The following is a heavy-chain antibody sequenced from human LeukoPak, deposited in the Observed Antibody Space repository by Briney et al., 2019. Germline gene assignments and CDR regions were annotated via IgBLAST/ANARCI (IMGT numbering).Heavy chain of an antibody. Sequence: SVKVSCKASGGTFSSYAISWVRQGPGQGLEWMGGIIPIFGTANYAQKFQGRVTITTDESTSTAYMELSSLRSEDTAVYYCARRNYYDSSGYYFDYWGQGTLVTVSS. CDR3: ARRNYYDSSGYYFDY. CDR1: GGTFSSYA. D-gene: IGHD3-22*01. J-gene: IGHJ4*02. V-gene: IGHV1-69*05. CDR2: IIPIFGTA.